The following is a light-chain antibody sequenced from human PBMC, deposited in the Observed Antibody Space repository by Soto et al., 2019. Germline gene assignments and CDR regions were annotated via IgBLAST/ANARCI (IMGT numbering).Light chain of an antibody. J-gene: IGLJ3*02. CDR3: SSYTSSNTWV. CDR1: SSDVGGYNY. V-gene: IGLV2-14*01. CDR2: EVS. Sequence: QSALTQPASVSGSPGQSITISCTGASSDVGGYNYVSWYQQHPGKAPKLIIYEVSNRPSGVSNRFSGSKSGNTASLTISGLQAEDEAEYYCSSYTSSNTWVFGGGTKLTVL.